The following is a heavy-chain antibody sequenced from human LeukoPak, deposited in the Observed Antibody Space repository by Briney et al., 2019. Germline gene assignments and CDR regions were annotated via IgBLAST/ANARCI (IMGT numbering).Heavy chain of an antibody. CDR2: IASSSSSM. D-gene: IGHD4-17*01. CDR3: ARVIGSYGDSAY. Sequence: GGSLRLSCAASGFTFSSFSMDWVRQAPGKGLEWISYIASSSSSMYYADSVKGRFTISRDNAKNSLYLQMNSLTAEDTAVYYCARVIGSYGDSAYWGQGTLVTVSS. CDR1: GFTFSSFS. J-gene: IGHJ4*02. V-gene: IGHV3-48*04.